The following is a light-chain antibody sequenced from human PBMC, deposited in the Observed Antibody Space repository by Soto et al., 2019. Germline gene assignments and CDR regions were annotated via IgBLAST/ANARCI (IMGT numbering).Light chain of an antibody. CDR2: GAS. J-gene: IGKJ1*01. CDR1: QSVSSN. V-gene: IGKV3-20*01. Sequence: EIVLTQSPATLPVSTGERATLSCRASQSVSSNLAWYQQKPGQAPRFLIYGASSRATGIPDRFSGSGSGTDFTLSISRLEPEDFAVYYCQQYDTSPRTFGQGTKVDIK. CDR3: QQYDTSPRT.